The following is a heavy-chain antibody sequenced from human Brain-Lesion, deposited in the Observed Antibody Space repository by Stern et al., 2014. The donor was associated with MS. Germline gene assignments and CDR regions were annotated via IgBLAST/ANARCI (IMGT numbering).Heavy chain of an antibody. CDR2: INYRRNP. CDR3: ARAFSDYHDSTPGY. J-gene: IGHJ4*02. D-gene: IGHD3-22*01. Sequence: QVQLQESGPGLVKPSETLSLTCTVSYDSISSYYWTWLRQPPGKGLEWIGYINYRRNPNYNPALKGRVTISVDTSKNQFSLKLTSVTAADTAVYYCARAFSDYHDSTPGYWGQGTLVTVSS. V-gene: IGHV4-59*01. CDR1: YDSISSYY.